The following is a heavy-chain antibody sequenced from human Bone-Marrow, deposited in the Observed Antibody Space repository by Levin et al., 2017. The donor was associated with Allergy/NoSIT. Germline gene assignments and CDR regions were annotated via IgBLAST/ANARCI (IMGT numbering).Heavy chain of an antibody. CDR1: GDTFSGYA. CDR3: AREAPGGDYGTGYFDDYGMDV. V-gene: IGHV1-69*04. J-gene: IGHJ6*02. Sequence: GASVKVSCEASGDTFSGYAISWARQAPGQGLEWMGRIIPILGTTNYAQRFQGRVTITADKSTGTVYMELSSLRSDDTAVYYCAREAPGGDYGTGYFDDYGMDVWGQGTTVNVSS. CDR2: IIPILGTT. D-gene: IGHD4-17*01.